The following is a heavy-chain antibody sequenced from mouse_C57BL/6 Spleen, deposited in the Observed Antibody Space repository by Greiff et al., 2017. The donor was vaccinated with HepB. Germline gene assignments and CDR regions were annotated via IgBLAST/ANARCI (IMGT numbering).Heavy chain of an antibody. CDR2: INPSNGGT. V-gene: IGHV1-53*01. J-gene: IGHJ3*01. Sequence: QVQLQQPGTELVKPGASVKLSCKASGYTFTSYWMHWVKQRPGQGLEWIGNINPSNGGTNYNEKFKSKATLTVDNSSSTAYMQLSSLTSEDSAVYYCARSPLSSGYFADWGQGTLVTVSA. D-gene: IGHD3-2*02. CDR3: ARSPLSSGYFAD. CDR1: GYTFTSYW.